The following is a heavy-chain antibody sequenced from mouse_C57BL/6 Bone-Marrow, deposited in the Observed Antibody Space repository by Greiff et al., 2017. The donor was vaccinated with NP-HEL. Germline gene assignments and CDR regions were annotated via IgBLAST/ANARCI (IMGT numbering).Heavy chain of an antibody. Sequence: VQLVESGPELVKPGASVKISCKASGYAFSSSWMNWVKQRPGKGLEWIGRIYPGDGDTNYNGKFKGKATLTADKSSSTAYMQLSSLTSEDSAVYFCARDYYGNYVRYFDVWGTGTTVTVSS. CDR1: GYAFSSSW. D-gene: IGHD2-1*01. J-gene: IGHJ1*03. CDR3: ARDYYGNYVRYFDV. V-gene: IGHV1-82*01. CDR2: IYPGDGDT.